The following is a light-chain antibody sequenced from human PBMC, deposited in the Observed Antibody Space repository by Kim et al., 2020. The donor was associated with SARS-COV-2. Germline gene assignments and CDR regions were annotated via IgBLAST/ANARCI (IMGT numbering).Light chain of an antibody. CDR3: QHSYTTPRT. CDR1: QSISSY. CDR2: AAS. J-gene: IGKJ1*01. V-gene: IGKV1-39*01. Sequence: AALGDRVPIACRASQSISSYLSWYQQKPGKAPKLLIYAASSLQSGVPLRFSGSGSGTEYTLTISSLQPEDFATYYCQHSYTTPRTFGQGTKVDIK.